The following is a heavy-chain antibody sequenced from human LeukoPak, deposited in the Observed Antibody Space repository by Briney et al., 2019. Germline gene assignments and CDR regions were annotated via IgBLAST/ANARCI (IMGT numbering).Heavy chain of an antibody. CDR1: GGSFSGYY. Sequence: SETLSLTCAVYGGSFSGYYWSWIRQPPGKGLEWIGEINHSGSTNYNPSLKSRVTISVDTSKNQFPLKLSSVTAADTAVYYCARASPYYYDSSGYQRRFDPWGQGTLVTVSS. CDR2: INHSGST. CDR3: ARASPYYYDSSGYQRRFDP. V-gene: IGHV4-34*01. D-gene: IGHD3-22*01. J-gene: IGHJ5*02.